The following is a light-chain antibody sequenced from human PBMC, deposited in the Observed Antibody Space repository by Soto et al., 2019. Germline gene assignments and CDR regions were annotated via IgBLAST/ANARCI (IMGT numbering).Light chain of an antibody. CDR3: QHYDHLPPLT. CDR1: QDIKKY. CDR2: DVS. J-gene: IGKJ4*01. V-gene: IGKV1-33*01. Sequence: DIQMLQSPSSLSASVGDRVTITCQASQDIKKYLNCYQQKPGKAPKLLIYDVSNLETGVPSRFSGSGAGTHFSLTISSLQAEDVATYYCQHYDHLPPLTFGGGTRVQIK.